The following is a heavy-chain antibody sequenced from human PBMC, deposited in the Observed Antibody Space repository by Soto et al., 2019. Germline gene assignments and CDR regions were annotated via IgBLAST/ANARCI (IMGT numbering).Heavy chain of an antibody. V-gene: IGHV1-18*01. CDR2: ISVYSDDT. CDR1: GYTFTSYG. Sequence: QVQLVQSRAEVKKPGASVKVSCKASGYTFTSYGLNWVRQAPGQGLEWMGWISVYSDDTNYAQKFQGRVTMTTDTSTSTAYMELRSLTSDDTAVYYCARDLEWFGEPRPAALDIWGQGTMVTVSS. J-gene: IGHJ3*02. CDR3: ARDLEWFGEPRPAALDI. D-gene: IGHD3-10*01.